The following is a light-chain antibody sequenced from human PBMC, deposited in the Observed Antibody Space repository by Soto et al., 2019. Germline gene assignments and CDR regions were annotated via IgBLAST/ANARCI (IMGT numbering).Light chain of an antibody. J-gene: IGKJ2*01. Sequence: DIQMTQSPSSLSASVGDRVTITCRASQSISSYLNRYQQKSGKAPKLLIYAASSLQSGVPSRFSGSGYGTDFTLTISSLQPEDFSTYFCQQSYSSPYTFGQGTKLEIK. CDR2: AAS. V-gene: IGKV1-39*01. CDR1: QSISSY. CDR3: QQSYSSPYT.